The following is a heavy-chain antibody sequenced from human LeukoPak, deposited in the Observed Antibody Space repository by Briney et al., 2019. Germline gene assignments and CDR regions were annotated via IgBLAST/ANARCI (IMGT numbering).Heavy chain of an antibody. CDR2: IYYSGST. D-gene: IGHD3-3*01. Sequence: SETLSLTCTVSGGSISSYYWSWIRQPPGKGQEWIGYIYYSGSTNYNPSLKSRVTISEDTSKNQFSLKLSSVTAADTAVYYCARVYDFWSGYYFDYWGQGTQVTVSS. CDR1: GGSISSYY. J-gene: IGHJ4*02. V-gene: IGHV4-59*01. CDR3: ARVYDFWSGYYFDY.